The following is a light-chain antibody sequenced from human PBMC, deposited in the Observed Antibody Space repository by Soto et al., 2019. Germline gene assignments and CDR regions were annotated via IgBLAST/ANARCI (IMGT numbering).Light chain of an antibody. CDR3: QQYHGSSLT. CDR1: ESIRSW. Sequence: DIQMTQSPSTLSASVGDRVTITCRASESIRSWLAWYQQKPGKAPKLLIYDASSLESGVPSRFSGSGSGTEFALTISSLQPNDSATYFCQQYHGSSLTFAQGTKVEI. J-gene: IGKJ1*01. CDR2: DAS. V-gene: IGKV1-5*01.